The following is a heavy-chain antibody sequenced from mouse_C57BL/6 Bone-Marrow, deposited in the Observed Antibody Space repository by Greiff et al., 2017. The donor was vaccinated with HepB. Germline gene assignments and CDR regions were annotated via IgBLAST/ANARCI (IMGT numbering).Heavy chain of an antibody. CDR2: IYPGNSDT. CDR3: AFYYYGSSYGYAMDY. D-gene: IGHD1-1*01. Sequence: VQLQQSGTVLARPGASVKMSCKTSGYTFTSYWMHWVKQRPGQGLEWIGAIYPGNSDTSYNQKFKGKATLTVDKSSSTAYMELRSLTSEDSAVYYCAFYYYGSSYGYAMDYWGQGTSVTVSS. J-gene: IGHJ4*01. CDR1: GYTFTSYW. V-gene: IGHV1-5*01.